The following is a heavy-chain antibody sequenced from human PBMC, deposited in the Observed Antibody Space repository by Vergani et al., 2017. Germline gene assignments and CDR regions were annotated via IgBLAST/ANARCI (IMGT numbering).Heavy chain of an antibody. V-gene: IGHV1-18*04. CDR1: GYTFSNYG. CDR3: ARDRGNSRDYNFDY. CDR2: ISVYNGET. D-gene: IGHD3-22*01. J-gene: IGHJ4*02. Sequence: QVQLVQSGAEVKKPGASVKLSCEGSGYTFSNYGISWVRQAPGEGLEWLGWISVYNGETKFAQKFQGRVTLTRDTSTDTAYMEMGSLRSDDTAVYYCARDRGNSRDYNFDYWVQGTLVTVSS.